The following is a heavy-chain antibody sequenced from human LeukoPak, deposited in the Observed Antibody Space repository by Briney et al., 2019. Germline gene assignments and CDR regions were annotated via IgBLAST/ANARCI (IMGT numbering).Heavy chain of an antibody. Sequence: SVNVSCKASGYTFTSYGFTWVRQAPGEGLEWMGWISVYNGNANYAQIFQGRVTMTTDTSTNTAYMELKSLRSDDTAVYYCARDLPDTAMVLWGQGTLVTVSS. D-gene: IGHD5-18*01. CDR3: ARDLPDTAMVL. V-gene: IGHV1-18*01. CDR2: ISVYNGNA. J-gene: IGHJ4*02. CDR1: GYTFTSYG.